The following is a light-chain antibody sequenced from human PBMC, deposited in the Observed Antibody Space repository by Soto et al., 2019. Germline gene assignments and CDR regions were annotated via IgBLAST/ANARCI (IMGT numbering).Light chain of an antibody. CDR1: QSVLYSSKNKNY. J-gene: IGKJ2*01. Sequence: DIVVTQFPDSLAVSLGERATINCKSSQSVLYSSKNKNYLAWYQQKPGQPPELLIYWASTRESGVPDRFSGSGSGTDFTLTISNLQAEDVAVYYCQQYYSTPYTFGQGTKLEIK. V-gene: IGKV4-1*01. CDR2: WAS. CDR3: QQYYSTPYT.